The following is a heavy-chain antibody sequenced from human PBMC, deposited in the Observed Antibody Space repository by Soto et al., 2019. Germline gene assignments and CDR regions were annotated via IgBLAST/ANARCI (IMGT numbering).Heavy chain of an antibody. J-gene: IGHJ2*01. Sequence: QVQLVQSGAEVKKPGSSVKVSCKASGGTFSSYAISWVRQAPGQGLEWMGGIIPIFGTANYAQKFQGRVTITADEATSTAYMELRSLRSEDTAVYYCARGYCSSTGCHRPAYWYFDLWGRGTLVTVSS. CDR1: GGTFSSYA. D-gene: IGHD2-2*01. CDR3: ARGYCSSTGCHRPAYWYFDL. CDR2: IIPIFGTA. V-gene: IGHV1-69*01.